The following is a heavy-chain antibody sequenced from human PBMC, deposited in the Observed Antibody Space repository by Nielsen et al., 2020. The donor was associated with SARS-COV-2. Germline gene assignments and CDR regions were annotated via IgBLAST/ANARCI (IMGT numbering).Heavy chain of an antibody. CDR3: ARDYYGDYLDGFDI. J-gene: IGHJ3*02. V-gene: IGHV4-59*01. D-gene: IGHD4-17*01. CDR2: IYYSGST. CDR1: GGSISSYY. Sequence: SETLSLTCTVSGGSISSYYWSWIRQPPGKGLEWIGYIYYSGSTYYNPSLKSRVTISVDTSKNQFSLKLSSVTAADRAVYYCARDYYGDYLDGFDIWGQGTMVTVSS.